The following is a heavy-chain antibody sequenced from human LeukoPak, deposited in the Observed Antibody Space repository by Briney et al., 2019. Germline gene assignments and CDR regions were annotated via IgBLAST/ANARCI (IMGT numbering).Heavy chain of an antibody. Sequence: SVKVSCKASGYTFTSYGISWVRQAPGQGLEWMGRIIPILGIANYAQKFQGRVTITADKSTSTAYMELSSLRSEDTAVYYCAGGYYYYYYMDVWGKGTTVTVSS. CDR3: AGGYYYYYYMDV. CDR1: GYTFTSYG. CDR2: IIPILGIA. V-gene: IGHV1-69*04. J-gene: IGHJ6*03.